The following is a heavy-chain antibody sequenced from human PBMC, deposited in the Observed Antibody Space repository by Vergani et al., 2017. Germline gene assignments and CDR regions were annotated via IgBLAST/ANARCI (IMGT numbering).Heavy chain of an antibody. J-gene: IGHJ6*02. CDR3: ARDPDIVVVPAAPYYYYYYGMDV. Sequence: QVQLVQSGAEVKKPGASVKVSCKASGYTFTSYGISWVRQPPGQGLEWLGWTSAYNGNTNYAQKLQGRVTMTTDASTSTAYMELRSLRSEDTAVYYCARDPDIVVVPAAPYYYYYYGMDVWGQGTTVTVSS. D-gene: IGHD2-2*01. V-gene: IGHV1-18*04. CDR1: GYTFTSYG. CDR2: TSAYNGNT.